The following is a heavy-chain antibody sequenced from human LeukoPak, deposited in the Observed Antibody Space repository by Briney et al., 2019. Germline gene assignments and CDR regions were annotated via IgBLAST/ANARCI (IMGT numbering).Heavy chain of an antibody. V-gene: IGHV3-23*01. Sequence: GGSLRLSCAASGFTFSSYPMSWVRQAPGKGLEWVSAISGDSGDTSHAGSVKGRFTISRDNSKNTLYLQVNSLRVEDTAVYYCARWQVVDVWGQGTTVTVSS. J-gene: IGHJ6*02. D-gene: IGHD6-19*01. CDR3: ARWQVVDV. CDR1: GFTFSSYP. CDR2: ISGDSGDT.